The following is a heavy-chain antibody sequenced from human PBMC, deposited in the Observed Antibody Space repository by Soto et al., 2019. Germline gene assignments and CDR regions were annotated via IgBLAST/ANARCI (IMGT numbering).Heavy chain of an antibody. V-gene: IGHV1-69*01. CDR2: IIPIYGTA. CDR3: ARVVRGVGVVNFFGWFDP. D-gene: IGHD3-3*01. CDR1: GGTFSSYA. Sequence: QLVQSGAEVKKPGSSVKVSCKASGGTFSSYAVSWVRQAPGQGLEWMGGIIPIYGTAIYAQKFQGRVTITADESTTTAYMELGSLRSDDTAVYYCARVVRGVGVVNFFGWFDPWGQGTLVTVSS. J-gene: IGHJ5*02.